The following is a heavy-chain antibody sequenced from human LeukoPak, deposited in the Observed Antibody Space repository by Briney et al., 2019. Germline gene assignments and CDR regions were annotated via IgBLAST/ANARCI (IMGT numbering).Heavy chain of an antibody. J-gene: IGHJ3*02. Sequence: GASLQISCQGSGYIFTSYWIGWVRQLPGKGLECMGIIYPGDSDTRYSSSFQGQVTISADKSISTAYLQWSSLKASDTAMYYCALGARDDAFDIWGQGTMVTVSS. V-gene: IGHV5-51*01. D-gene: IGHD4/OR15-4a*01. CDR1: GYIFTSYW. CDR2: IYPGDSDT. CDR3: ALGARDDAFDI.